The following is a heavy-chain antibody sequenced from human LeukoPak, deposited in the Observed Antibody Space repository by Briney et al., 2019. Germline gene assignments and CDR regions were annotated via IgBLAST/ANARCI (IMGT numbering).Heavy chain of an antibody. Sequence: PGGSLRLSCAASGFTFSSYAMSWVRQAPGKGLEWVSALSGNGYKTYYADSVKGRFTVSRDNSKNTLYLQVNSLRAEDSALYYCARDRSYAFAIWGQGTMVTVSS. V-gene: IGHV3-23*01. D-gene: IGHD6-13*01. CDR3: ARDRSYAFAI. CDR1: GFTFSSYA. J-gene: IGHJ3*02. CDR2: LSGNGYKT.